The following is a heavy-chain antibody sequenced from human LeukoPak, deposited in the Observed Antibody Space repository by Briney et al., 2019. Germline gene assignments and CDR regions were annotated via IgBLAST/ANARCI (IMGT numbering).Heavy chain of an antibody. CDR2: IIPIFGTA. V-gene: IGHV1-69*01. CDR3: ASFSDTAMVNNY. Sequence: SVKVSCKASGGTFSSYAISWVRQAPGQGLEWMGGIIPIFGTANYAQKFQGRVTTTADESTSTAYMELSSLRSEDTAVYYCASFSDTAMVNNYWGQGTLVTVSS. J-gene: IGHJ4*02. CDR1: GGTFSSYA. D-gene: IGHD5-18*01.